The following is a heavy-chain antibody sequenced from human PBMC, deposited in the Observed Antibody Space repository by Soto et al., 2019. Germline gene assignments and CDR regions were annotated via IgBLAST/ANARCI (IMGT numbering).Heavy chain of an antibody. J-gene: IGHJ5*02. CDR3: ARDTNMGYCSGGSSSWFDP. Sequence: ASVKVSCKASGYTFTTYGVAWVRQAPGQGLEWLGWISGYTGKTNHTQKLQGRVTLTADTSTSTAYMELRSLRPDDTAVYYCARDTNMGYCSGGSSSWFDPWGQGTLVTVSS. V-gene: IGHV1-18*04. CDR1: GYTFTTYG. CDR2: ISGYTGKT. D-gene: IGHD2-15*01.